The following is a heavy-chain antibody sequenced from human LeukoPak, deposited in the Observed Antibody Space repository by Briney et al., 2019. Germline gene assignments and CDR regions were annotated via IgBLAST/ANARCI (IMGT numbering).Heavy chain of an antibody. Sequence: GASVKVSCKASGYTFTSYAMNWVRQAPGQGLEWMGWINTNTGNPTYAQGFTGRFVFSLDTSVSTAYLQISSLRAEDTAVYYCARDLGGRYAERVPAGYWGQGTLVTVSS. J-gene: IGHJ4*02. CDR1: GYTFTSYA. CDR2: INTNTGNP. D-gene: IGHD2-2*01. V-gene: IGHV7-4-1*02. CDR3: ARDLGGRYAERVPAGY.